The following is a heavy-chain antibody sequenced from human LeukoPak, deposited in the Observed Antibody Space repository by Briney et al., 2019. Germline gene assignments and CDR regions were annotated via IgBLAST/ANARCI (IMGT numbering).Heavy chain of an antibody. J-gene: IGHJ3*02. V-gene: IGHV3-30*03. CDR1: GFTFSSYW. CDR3: ARALGELLRYFDWLLGSDAFDI. Sequence: GGSLRLSCAASGFTFSSYWMSWVRQAPGKGLEWVAVISYDGSNKYYADSVKGRFTISRDNSKNTLYLQMNSLRAEDTAVYYCARALGELLRYFDWLLGSDAFDIWGQGTMVTVSS. D-gene: IGHD3-9*01. CDR2: ISYDGSNK.